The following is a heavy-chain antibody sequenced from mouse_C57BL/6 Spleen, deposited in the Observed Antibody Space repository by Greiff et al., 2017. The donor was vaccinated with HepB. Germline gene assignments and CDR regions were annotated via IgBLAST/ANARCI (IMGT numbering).Heavy chain of an antibody. J-gene: IGHJ2*01. CDR2: FYPGSGSI. CDR3: ARHNYYVSREAGFDY. Sequence: QVQLKESGAELVKPGASVKLSCKASGYTFTEYTIHWVKQRSGQGLEWIGWFYPGSGSIKYNEKFKDKATLTADKSSSTVYMELSRLTSEDSAVYFCARHNYYVSREAGFDYWGQGTTLTVSS. CDR1: GYTFTEYT. V-gene: IGHV1-62-2*01. D-gene: IGHD1-1*01.